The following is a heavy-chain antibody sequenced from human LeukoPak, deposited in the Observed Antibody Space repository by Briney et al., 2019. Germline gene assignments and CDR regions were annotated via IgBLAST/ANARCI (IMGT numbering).Heavy chain of an antibody. Sequence: SETLSLTCTVSGGSISSSSYYWGWIRQPPGKGLEWFGSIYYSGSTYYNPSLKSRVTISVDTSKNQFSLKLSSVTAADTAVYYCARLGQWLAFDYWGQGTLVTVSS. CDR1: GGSISSSSYY. V-gene: IGHV4-39*01. D-gene: IGHD6-19*01. J-gene: IGHJ4*02. CDR3: ARLGQWLAFDY. CDR2: IYYSGST.